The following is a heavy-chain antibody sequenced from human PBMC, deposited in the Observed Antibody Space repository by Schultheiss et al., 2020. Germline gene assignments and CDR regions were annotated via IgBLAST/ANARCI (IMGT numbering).Heavy chain of an antibody. V-gene: IGHV4-34*01. CDR2: INHSGRT. Sequence: SETLSLTCAVYGGSFSGYYWSWIRQPPGKGLEWIGEINHSGRTNYNPSLKSRVTISVDTSKNQFSLKLSSVTAADTAVYYCARNFVWGSYRYKGNWFDPWGQGTLVTVSS. CDR1: GGSFSGYY. CDR3: ARNFVWGSYRYKGNWFDP. J-gene: IGHJ5*02. D-gene: IGHD3-16*02.